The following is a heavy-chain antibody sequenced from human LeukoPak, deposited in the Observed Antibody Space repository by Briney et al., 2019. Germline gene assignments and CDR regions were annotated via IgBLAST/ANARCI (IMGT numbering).Heavy chain of an antibody. V-gene: IGHV1-2*02. D-gene: IGHD1-14*01. J-gene: IGHJ6*01. Sequence: ASVKVSCKASGYTFTGYYMHWVRQASSQGLDGMGWINPNSGSTNYAQKFQGRVTITREPSISTAYMELSRLRSDDTAVYYCARVDDRRGYYHYYGMDVWGQAKTVTASS. CDR1: GYTFTGYY. CDR3: ARVDDRRGYYHYYGMDV. CDR2: INPNSGST.